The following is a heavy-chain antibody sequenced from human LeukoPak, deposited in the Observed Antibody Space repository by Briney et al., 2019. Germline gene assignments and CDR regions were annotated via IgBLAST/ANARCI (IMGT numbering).Heavy chain of an antibody. J-gene: IGHJ4*02. D-gene: IGHD3-10*01. V-gene: IGHV3-21*01. CDR2: ISSSSSYI. CDR3: VREVSFRGVIISDY. CDR1: GFTFSSYS. Sequence: GGSLRLSCAASGFTFSSYSMNWVRQAPGKGLEWVSSISSSSSYIYYADSVKGRFTISRDNAKNSLYLQMNSLRAEDTAVYYCVREVSFRGVIISDYWGQGTLVTVSS.